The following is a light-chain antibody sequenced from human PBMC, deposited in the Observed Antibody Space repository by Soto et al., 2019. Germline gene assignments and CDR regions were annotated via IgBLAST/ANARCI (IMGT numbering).Light chain of an antibody. Sequence: VLTQSPGTLSLCPGGSATLSCRASQNINNNYLAWYQHKPGQAPRLLMYDASLRATGVPDRFSGSGSGTDFTLTTTRLEPDDSAVYYCQQHGISHITFGQGTRLEIK. CDR1: QNINNNY. J-gene: IGKJ5*01. CDR3: QQHGISHIT. CDR2: DAS. V-gene: IGKV3-20*01.